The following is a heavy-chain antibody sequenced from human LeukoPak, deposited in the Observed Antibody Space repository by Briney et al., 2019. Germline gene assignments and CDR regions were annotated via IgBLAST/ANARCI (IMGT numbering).Heavy chain of an antibody. D-gene: IGHD3-10*01. Sequence: PGASVKVSCKVSGYTLTELSMHWVRQAPGKGLEWMGGFDPEDGETIYARKFQGRVTMTEDTSTDTAYMELSSLRSEDTAVYYCATVIRRAKMYYYGSGSYSWFDPWGQGTLVTVSS. CDR3: ATVIRRAKMYYYGSGSYSWFDP. J-gene: IGHJ5*02. CDR1: GYTLTELS. V-gene: IGHV1-24*01. CDR2: FDPEDGET.